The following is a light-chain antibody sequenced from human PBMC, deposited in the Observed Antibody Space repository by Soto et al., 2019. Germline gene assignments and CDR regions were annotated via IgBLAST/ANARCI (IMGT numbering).Light chain of an antibody. CDR1: SSDVGSYNL. J-gene: IGLJ2*01. CDR2: EGS. V-gene: IGLV2-23*03. CDR3: CSYAGSSTFEV. Sequence: QSALTQPASVSGSPGQSITISCTGTSSDVGSYNLVSWYQQHPGKAPKLMIYEGSKRPSVVSNRFSGSKSGNTASLTISGLQAEDEADYYCCSYAGSSTFEVFGGGLKLTVL.